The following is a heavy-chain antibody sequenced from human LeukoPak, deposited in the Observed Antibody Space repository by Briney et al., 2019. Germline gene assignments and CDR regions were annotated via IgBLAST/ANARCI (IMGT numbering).Heavy chain of an antibody. D-gene: IGHD3-3*01. CDR2: IYPGDSDT. Sequence: GESLKISCKGSGYSFTSYWIGWVRQMPGKGLEWMGIIYPGDSDTRYSPSFQGQVTISADKSISTAYLQWSSLKASDTAMYYCPRNTIFGVGYIGGLYNWFDPWGQGTLVTVSS. CDR3: PRNTIFGVGYIGGLYNWFDP. CDR1: GYSFTSYW. V-gene: IGHV5-51*01. J-gene: IGHJ5*02.